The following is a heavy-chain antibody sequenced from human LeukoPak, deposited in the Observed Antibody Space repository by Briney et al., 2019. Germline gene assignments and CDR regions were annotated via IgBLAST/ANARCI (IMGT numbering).Heavy chain of an antibody. D-gene: IGHD4-11*01. CDR2: IWSDGSNR. CDR3: ARDAQRGFDYSNSLEY. V-gene: IGHV3-33*01. CDR1: GFIYSHYG. Sequence: GGSLRLSCAASGFIYSHYGMHWVRQPPGKGLEWVAVIWSDGSNRFYAGSVKGRFTISRDNSQNTLFLQMNSLRAEDTAMYYCARDAQRGFDYSNSLEYWGHGTLVTVSS. J-gene: IGHJ4*01.